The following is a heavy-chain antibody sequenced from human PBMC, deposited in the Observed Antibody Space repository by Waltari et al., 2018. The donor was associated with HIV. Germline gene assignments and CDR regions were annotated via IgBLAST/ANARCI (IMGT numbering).Heavy chain of an antibody. CDR1: GFIFSDYG. CDR2: ISNDGNKK. Sequence: QVQLVESGGGGVQPGKSLRLSCAASGFIFSDYGMHWVRQAPGKGLELVAIISNDGNKKDYSDFAKGRFTISRDNYKNTLYLHMNSLRVDDTAVYSCAKITSVGPYDVFDIWGQGTMVTVS. CDR3: AKITSVGPYDVFDI. J-gene: IGHJ3*02. V-gene: IGHV3-30*18. D-gene: IGHD3-16*01.